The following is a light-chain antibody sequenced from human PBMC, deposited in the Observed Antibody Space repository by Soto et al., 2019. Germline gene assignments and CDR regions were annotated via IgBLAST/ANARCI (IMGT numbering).Light chain of an antibody. CDR3: QQYGSSSWT. Sequence: MLLTQAPGTLSLSPGERATLSCRASQSVSSTYLAWYQQKPGQAPRLLIYGASSRATGIPDRFSGSGSGTDFTLTISRLEPEDFAVYYCQQYGSSSWTFGQGTKVDIK. V-gene: IGKV3-20*01. J-gene: IGKJ1*01. CDR1: QSVSSTY. CDR2: GAS.